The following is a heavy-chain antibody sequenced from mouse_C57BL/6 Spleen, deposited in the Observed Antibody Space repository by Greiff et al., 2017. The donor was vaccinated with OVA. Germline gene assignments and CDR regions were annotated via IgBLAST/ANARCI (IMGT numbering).Heavy chain of an antibody. J-gene: IGHJ1*03. CDR2: IDPSDSYT. D-gene: IGHD2-4*01. CDR1: GYTFTSYW. Sequence: QVQLQQPGAELVMPGASVKLSCKASGYTFTSYWMHWVKQRPGQGLEWIGEIDPSDSYTNYNQKFKGKSTLTVDKSSSTAYMQLSRLTSEDSAVYYCARGLRGSYWYFDVWGTGTTVTVSS. V-gene: IGHV1-69*01. CDR3: ARGLRGSYWYFDV.